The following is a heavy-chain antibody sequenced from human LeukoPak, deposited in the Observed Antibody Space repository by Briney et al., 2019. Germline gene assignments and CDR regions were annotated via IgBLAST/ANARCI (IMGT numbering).Heavy chain of an antibody. V-gene: IGHV3-11*04. Sequence: GGSLRLSCAASGFTFSGYCMSWIRQAPGKGLEWVSYISSLGSTIYYTDSVKGRFTISRDNAKNSLFLQMNSLRAEDTAVYYCGRDKSDWGQGTLVTVSS. CDR1: GFTFSGYC. CDR2: ISSLGSTI. J-gene: IGHJ4*02. CDR3: GRDKSD.